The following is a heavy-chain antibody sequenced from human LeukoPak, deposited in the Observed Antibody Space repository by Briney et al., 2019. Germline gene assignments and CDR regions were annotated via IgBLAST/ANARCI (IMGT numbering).Heavy chain of an antibody. CDR2: IWYDGSNK. CDR1: GFTFSSYG. V-gene: IGHV3-33*01. CDR3: ARDPRGSYYYGSECGMDV. D-gene: IGHD3-10*01. Sequence: GRSLRLSCAASGFTFSSYGMHWVRQAPGKGLEWVAVIWYDGSNKYYADSVKGRFTISRDNSKNTLYLQMNSLRAEDTAVYYCARDPRGSYYYGSECGMDVWGQGTTVTVSS. J-gene: IGHJ6*02.